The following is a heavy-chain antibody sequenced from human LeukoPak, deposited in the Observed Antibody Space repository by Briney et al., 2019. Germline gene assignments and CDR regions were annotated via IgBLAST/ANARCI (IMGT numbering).Heavy chain of an antibody. CDR3: AKRGPGGDLDY. Sequence: PGGSLRLSCAASGFTFSSYGMHWVRQAPGKGLEWVAVISYDGSNKYYADSVKGRFTISRDNSKNTLYLQMNSLRAEDTAVYYCAKRGPGGDLDYWGQGTLVTVSS. CDR2: ISYDGSNK. CDR1: GFTFSSYG. J-gene: IGHJ4*02. V-gene: IGHV3-30*18. D-gene: IGHD3-10*01.